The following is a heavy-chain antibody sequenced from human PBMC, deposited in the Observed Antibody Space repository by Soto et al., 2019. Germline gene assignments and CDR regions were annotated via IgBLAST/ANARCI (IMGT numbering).Heavy chain of an antibody. V-gene: IGHV1-46*01. D-gene: IGHD3-10*01. CDR2: TNPSGGST. CDR1: GYTFTSYY. J-gene: IGHJ5*02. CDR3: ARSPFFSYYYGSGSPHNWFDP. Sequence: ASVKVSCKASGYTFTSYYMHWVRQAPGQGLEWMGITNPSGGSTSYAQKFQGRVTMTRDTSTSTVYMELSSLRSEDTAVYYCARSPFFSYYYGSGSPHNWFDPWGQGTLVTVSS.